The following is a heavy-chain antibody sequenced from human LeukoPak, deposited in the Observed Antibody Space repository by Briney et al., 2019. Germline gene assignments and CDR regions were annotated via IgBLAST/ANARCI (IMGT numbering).Heavy chain of an antibody. CDR2: ISSSSSDI. CDR3: ARDKPVTMVRGVILTNYYYYMDV. D-gene: IGHD3-10*01. CDR1: GFTFSSYS. J-gene: IGHJ6*03. Sequence: GGSLRLFCAASGFTFSSYSMNWVRQVPGEGLEWVSAISSSSSDIYYANSVKGRFTISRDNVKNSRYLQMNSLRLEDTPVYYCARDKPVTMVRGVILTNYYYYMDVWGKGTTVTISS. V-gene: IGHV3-21*01.